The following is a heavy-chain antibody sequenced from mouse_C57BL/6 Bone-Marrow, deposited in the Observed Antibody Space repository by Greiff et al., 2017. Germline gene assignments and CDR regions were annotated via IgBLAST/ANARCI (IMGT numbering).Heavy chain of an antibody. CDR3: ARERRYDYDLDY. J-gene: IGHJ2*01. CDR2: INPNNGGT. Sequence: EVQLQQSGPELVKPGASVKMSCKASGYTFTDYNMHWVKQSHGKSLEWIGYINPNNGGTSYNQKFKGKATLTVNKSSSTAYMELRSLTSEDSAVYYCARERRYDYDLDYWGQGTTLTVSS. D-gene: IGHD2-4*01. CDR1: GYTFTDYN. V-gene: IGHV1-22*01.